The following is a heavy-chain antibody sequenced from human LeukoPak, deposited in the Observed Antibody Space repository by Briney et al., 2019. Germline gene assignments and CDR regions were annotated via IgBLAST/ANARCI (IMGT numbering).Heavy chain of an antibody. V-gene: IGHV6-1*01. Sequence: SQTLSHTCAISGDSVSSNSAAWNWIRQSPSRGLEWLGRTYYRSKWYNDYAVSVKSRITINPDTSKNQFSLQLNSVTPEDTAVYYCASEERTDSSGFYYGMDVWGQGTTVTVSS. D-gene: IGHD3-22*01. CDR2: TYYRSKWYN. J-gene: IGHJ6*02. CDR1: GDSVSSNSAA. CDR3: ASEERTDSSGFYYGMDV.